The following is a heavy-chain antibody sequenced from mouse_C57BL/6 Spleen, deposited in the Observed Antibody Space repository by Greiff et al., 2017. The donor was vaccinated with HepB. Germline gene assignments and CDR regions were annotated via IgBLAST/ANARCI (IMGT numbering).Heavy chain of an antibody. CDR1: GYTFTGYW. J-gene: IGHJ4*01. D-gene: IGHD2-3*01. Sequence: VKLQQSGAELMKPGASVKLSCKATGYTFTGYWIEWVKQRPGHGLEWIGEILPGSGSTNYNEKFKGKATLTADTSSNTAYMQLSSLTTEDSAIYYCARFYYGYYVYYAMDYWGQGTSVTVSS. V-gene: IGHV1-9*01. CDR3: ARFYYGYYVYYAMDY. CDR2: ILPGSGST.